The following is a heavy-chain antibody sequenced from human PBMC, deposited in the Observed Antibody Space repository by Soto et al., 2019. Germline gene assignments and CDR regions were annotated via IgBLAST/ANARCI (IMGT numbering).Heavy chain of an antibody. CDR3: IWQQDFYYGRAV. CDR1: GFSFSPAW. D-gene: IGHD6-13*01. CDR2: IKSKGGGGTA. V-gene: IGHV3-15*07. Sequence: EVQLVESGGGLVPPGGSLTLSCAASGFSFSPAWMNWVRQAPGKGLEWVGLIKSKGGGGTADYAAPVKGRFIISRDDSKNTIFLQMNSLKHEDTALYYCIWQQDFYYGRAVWGQGTTVTVSS. J-gene: IGHJ6*02.